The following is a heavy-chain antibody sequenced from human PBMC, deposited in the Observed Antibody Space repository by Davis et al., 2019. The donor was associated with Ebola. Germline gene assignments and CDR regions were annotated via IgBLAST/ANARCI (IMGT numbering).Heavy chain of an antibody. CDR1: GFTFSSYG. D-gene: IGHD3-16*02. V-gene: IGHV3-30*18. CDR2: ISYDGSNK. Sequence: GGSLRLSCAASGFTFSSYGMHWVRQAPGKGLEWVAVISYDGSNKYYADSVKGRFTISRDNSKNTLYLQMNSLRAEDTAVYYCAKDGAWGCYRYKDSYFDYWGQGTLVTVSS. J-gene: IGHJ4*02. CDR3: AKDGAWGCYRYKDSYFDY.